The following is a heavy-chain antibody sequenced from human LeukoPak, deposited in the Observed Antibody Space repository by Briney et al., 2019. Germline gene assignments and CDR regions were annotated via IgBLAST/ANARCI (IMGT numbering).Heavy chain of an antibody. CDR3: ARDRTLYA. V-gene: IGHV4-59*01. CDR2: IYYSGST. CDR1: GGSISSYY. J-gene: IGHJ5*02. D-gene: IGHD2-8*01. Sequence: SETLSLTCTVSGGSISSYYWSWIRQPPGKGLEWIGYIYYSGSTNYSPALKSRVTLSIDTSKNQLSLKLSSVTAADTAVYYCARDRTLYAWGQGTLVTVSS.